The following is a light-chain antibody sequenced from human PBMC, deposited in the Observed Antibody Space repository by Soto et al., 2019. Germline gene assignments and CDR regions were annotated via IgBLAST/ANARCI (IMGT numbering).Light chain of an antibody. CDR3: QQYGSSPIT. CDR1: QSVSSSY. J-gene: IGKJ5*01. Sequence: EIVLTQSPGTLSLSPGERATLSCRASQSVSSSYLAWYQQQPGQAPRLLIYGASSRATGIPDRFSGSGSGTDFTLTISTLEPEDCAVYYCQQYGSSPITFGHGTRLEIK. CDR2: GAS. V-gene: IGKV3-20*01.